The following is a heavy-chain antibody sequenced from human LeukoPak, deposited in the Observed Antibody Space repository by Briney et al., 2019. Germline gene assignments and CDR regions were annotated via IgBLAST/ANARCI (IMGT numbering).Heavy chain of an antibody. CDR1: GSTFSIYA. CDR3: ARDLRFLEWLLDYFDY. D-gene: IGHD3-3*01. CDR2: ISYDGSNK. V-gene: IGHV3-30*01. J-gene: IGHJ4*02. Sequence: PWWSLILSWAASGSTFSIYAKHWGRHATGHGLVWVHLISYDGSNKYYADSVKGRFTISRDNSKNTLYLQMNSLRAEDTAVYYCARDLRFLEWLLDYFDYWGQGTLVTVSS.